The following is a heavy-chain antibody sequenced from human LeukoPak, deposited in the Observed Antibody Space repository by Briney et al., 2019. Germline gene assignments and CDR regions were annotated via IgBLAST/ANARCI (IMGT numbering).Heavy chain of an antibody. D-gene: IGHD3-22*01. CDR1: GFTFSSYG. Sequence: SGGSLRLSCAASGFTFSSYGMSWVRQAPGKGLEWVSAISGSGGSTYYADSVKGRFTISRDNSKNTLYLQMNSLRAEDTAVYYCARAMDYYDSSGYYYVPPYYFDYWGQGTLVTVSS. CDR2: ISGSGGST. V-gene: IGHV3-23*01. J-gene: IGHJ4*02. CDR3: ARAMDYYDSSGYYYVPPYYFDY.